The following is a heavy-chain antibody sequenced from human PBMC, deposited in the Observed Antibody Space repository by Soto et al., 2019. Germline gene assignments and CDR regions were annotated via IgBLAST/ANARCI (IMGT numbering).Heavy chain of an antibody. CDR2: IRTSGSTI. J-gene: IGHJ4*02. CDR3: ASVSPPRDD. CDR1: GFTFSDDF. Sequence: QVHLVDPGGGLVKPGGSLRLSCAASGFTFSDDFMSWLRQAPGKGLEWVSKIRTSGSTINYADSVKGRITSSRDNAKNSLYLQMNSRGAEDTAVYYCASVSPPRDDWGQGTLVTVSS. V-gene: IGHV3-11*01.